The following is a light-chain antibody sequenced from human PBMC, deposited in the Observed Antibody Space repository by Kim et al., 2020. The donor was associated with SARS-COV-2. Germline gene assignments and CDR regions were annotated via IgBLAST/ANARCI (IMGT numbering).Light chain of an antibody. J-gene: IGLJ2*01. V-gene: IGLV6-57*03. CDR3: QSYESSSVI. CDR1: SGSVAATY. Sequence: GKPGPLHCTRSSGSVAATYVQRYRQRPGSATTTVIYEDNQRPSGVPDRFSGSIDSSSNSAYLTISGLKTEDEADYYCQSYESSSVIFGGGTQLTVL. CDR2: EDN.